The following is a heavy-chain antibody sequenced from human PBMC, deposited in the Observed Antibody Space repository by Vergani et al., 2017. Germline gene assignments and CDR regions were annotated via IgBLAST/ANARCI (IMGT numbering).Heavy chain of an antibody. CDR3: ARGARYCSGGSCYSLLNWFDP. J-gene: IGHJ5*02. Sequence: QVQLQQWGAGLLKPSETLSLTCAVYGGSFSGYYWSWIRQPPGKGLEWIGEINHSGSTNYNPSLKSRVTISVDTSKKQFSLKLSAVTAADTAVYYGARGARYCSGGSCYSLLNWFDPWGQGTLVTVSS. CDR2: INHSGST. CDR1: GGSFSGYY. D-gene: IGHD2-15*01. V-gene: IGHV4-34*01.